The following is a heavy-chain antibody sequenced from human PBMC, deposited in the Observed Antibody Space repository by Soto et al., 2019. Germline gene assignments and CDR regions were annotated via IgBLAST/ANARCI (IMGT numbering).Heavy chain of an antibody. CDR1: GFTFTSSA. CDR3: AVYRYSSGWPWAFDI. Sequence: SVKVSCKASGFTFTSSAMQWVRQARGQRLEWIGWIVVGSGNTNYAQKFQERVTITRDMSTSTAYMELSSLRSEDTAVYYCAVYRYSSGWPWAFDIWGQGTMVTVSS. J-gene: IGHJ3*02. V-gene: IGHV1-58*02. D-gene: IGHD6-19*01. CDR2: IVVGSGNT.